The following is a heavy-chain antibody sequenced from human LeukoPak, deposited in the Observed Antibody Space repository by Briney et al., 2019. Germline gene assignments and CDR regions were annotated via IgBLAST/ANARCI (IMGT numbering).Heavy chain of an antibody. V-gene: IGHV3-30-3*01. J-gene: IGHJ6*02. CDR2: ISYDGSNK. CDR3: ARESGYSYYYYGMDV. CDR1: GFTFSSYA. D-gene: IGHD3-22*01. Sequence: PGRSLRLSCAASGFTFSSYAMHWVRQAPGKGLEWVAVISYDGSNKYYADSVKGRFTISRDNSKNTLYLQMNSLRAEDTAVYYCARESGYSYYYYGMDVWGQGTTVTVSS.